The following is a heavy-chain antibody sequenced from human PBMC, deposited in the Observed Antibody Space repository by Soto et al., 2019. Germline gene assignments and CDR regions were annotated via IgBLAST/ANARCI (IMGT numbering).Heavy chain of an antibody. D-gene: IGHD5-12*01. CDR1: GITFSTYA. CDR2: INAGNGNT. V-gene: IGHV1-3*01. Sequence: ASVKVSCKASGITFSTYAIHWVRQAPGQRLEWMGWINAGNGNTRYSQKFQGRVTLTRDTSASTAYMDLSSLRSEGTAIYYCARAISGYVTWGQGTLVTVSS. J-gene: IGHJ5*02. CDR3: ARAISGYVT.